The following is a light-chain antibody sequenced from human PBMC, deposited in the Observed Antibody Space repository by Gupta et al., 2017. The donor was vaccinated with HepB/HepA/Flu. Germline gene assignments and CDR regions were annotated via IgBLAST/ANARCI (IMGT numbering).Light chain of an antibody. CDR1: SSSIGSNT. Sequence: QSVLTQRPSAPGTPGPRVIISCSGTSSSIGSNTVNWYQQLPGTAPKLLICSNNQRPSGVPDRFSGSKSGTSASLAISGLQSEDEADYYCKAWDDSLNGWVFGGGTKVTVL. CDR2: SNN. CDR3: KAWDDSLNGWV. V-gene: IGLV1-44*01. J-gene: IGLJ3*02.